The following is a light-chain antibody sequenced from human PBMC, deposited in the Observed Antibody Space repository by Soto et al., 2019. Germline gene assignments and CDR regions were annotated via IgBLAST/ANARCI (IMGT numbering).Light chain of an antibody. CDR1: LGVSSY. J-gene: IGKJ2*01. CDR2: DAT. CDR3: QQRSNWPT. Sequence: EIVMTQSPATLSLSPGERATLSCRASLGVSSYLAWYQQKPGQAPRLLIYDATNRATGIPARFSGSGSGTDFTLIISSLEPEDFAVYYCQQRSNWPTFGQGTKLEIK. V-gene: IGKV3-11*01.